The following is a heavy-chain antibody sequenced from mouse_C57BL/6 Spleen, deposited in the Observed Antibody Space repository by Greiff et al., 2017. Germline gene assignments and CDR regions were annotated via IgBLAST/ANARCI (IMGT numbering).Heavy chain of an antibody. CDR3: TRPYGNYIFDY. CDR2: IDPETGGT. J-gene: IGHJ2*01. Sequence: VKLVESGAELVRPGASVTLSCKASGYTFTDYEMHWVKQTPVHGLEWIGAIDPETGGTAYNQKFKGKAILTADKSSSTAYMELRSLTSEDSAVYYCTRPYGNYIFDYWGQGTTLTVSS. D-gene: IGHD2-1*01. V-gene: IGHV1-15*01. CDR1: GYTFTDYE.